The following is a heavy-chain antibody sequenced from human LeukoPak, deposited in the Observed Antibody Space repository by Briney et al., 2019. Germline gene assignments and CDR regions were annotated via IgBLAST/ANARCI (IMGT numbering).Heavy chain of an antibody. CDR3: ARDIPPQYSGYDDDFDI. Sequence: GGSLRLSCAASGFTFSSYWMSWVRQAPGKGLEWVANIKQDGSEKYYVDSVKGRFTISRDNAKNSLYLQMNSLRAEDTAVYYCARDIPPQYSGYDDDFDIWGQGTMVTVSS. CDR1: GFTFSSYW. V-gene: IGHV3-7*03. CDR2: IKQDGSEK. D-gene: IGHD5-12*01. J-gene: IGHJ3*02.